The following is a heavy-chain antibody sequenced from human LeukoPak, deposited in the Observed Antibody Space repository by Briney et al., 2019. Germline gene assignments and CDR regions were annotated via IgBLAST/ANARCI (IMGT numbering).Heavy chain of an antibody. J-gene: IGHJ4*02. Sequence: PGGSLRLSCAVSGFTFSRYWMSWVRQAPGKGLEWVATVKQDGSAKYYVDSVKGRFTISRENAKNSLYLQMSSLRAEDTALYYCATDKGDYYDSSGDSPFDYWGQGTLVTVSS. CDR3: ATDKGDYYDSSGDSPFDY. CDR2: VKQDGSAK. CDR1: GFTFSRYW. D-gene: IGHD3-22*01. V-gene: IGHV3-7*01.